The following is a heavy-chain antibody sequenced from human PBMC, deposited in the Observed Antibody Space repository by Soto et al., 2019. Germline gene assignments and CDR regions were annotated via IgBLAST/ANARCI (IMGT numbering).Heavy chain of an antibody. V-gene: IGHV3-74*01. CDR2: INSYGGST. CDR3: ARDHYYDRSGYSDYFDY. J-gene: IGHJ4*02. CDR1: GFTFRSYW. D-gene: IGHD3-22*01. Sequence: EVQLVESGGGLVQPGGSLRLSCAASGFTFRSYWMHWVRQAPGTGLVWVSRINSYGGSTYYADSVKGRFTISRDNAKNTLYLQMNSLRAEDTAVYYCARDHYYDRSGYSDYFDYWGQGILVTVSS.